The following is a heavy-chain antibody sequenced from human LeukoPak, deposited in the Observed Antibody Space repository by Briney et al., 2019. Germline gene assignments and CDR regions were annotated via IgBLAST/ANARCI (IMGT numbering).Heavy chain of an antibody. CDR1: GGSISSYY. D-gene: IGHD3-9*01. J-gene: IGHJ3*02. V-gene: IGHV4-4*07. CDR2: IYTSGST. CDR3: ARAAYYDILTGHDAFDI. Sequence: SETLSLTCTVSGGSISSYYWSWIRQPAGKGLEWIGRIYTSGSTNCNPSLKSRVTMSVDTSKNQFSLKLSSVTAADTAVYYCARAAYYDILTGHDAFDIWGQGTMVTVSS.